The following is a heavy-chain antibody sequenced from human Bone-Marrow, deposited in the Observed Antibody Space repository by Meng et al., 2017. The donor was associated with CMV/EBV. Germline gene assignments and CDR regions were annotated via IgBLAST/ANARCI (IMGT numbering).Heavy chain of an antibody. CDR3: ARLYCSSTSCYAATLDY. D-gene: IGHD2-2*01. J-gene: IGHJ4*02. Sequence: GGSLRLSCAASGFTFSSYAMSWVRQAPGKGLEWVSGINWNGGSTGYADSVKGRFTISRDNAKNSLYLQMNSLRAEDTAVYYCARLYCSSTSCYAATLDYWGQGTLVTVSS. CDR2: INWNGGST. CDR1: GFTFSSYA. V-gene: IGHV3-20*04.